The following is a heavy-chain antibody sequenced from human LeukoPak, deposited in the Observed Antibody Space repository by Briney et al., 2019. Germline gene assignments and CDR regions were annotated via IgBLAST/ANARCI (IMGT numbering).Heavy chain of an antibody. CDR1: GFTFGDYA. CDR3: TRDRDLSGSYPQYDY. J-gene: IGHJ4*02. V-gene: IGHV3-49*04. CDR2: IRSKAYGGTT. Sequence: GGSLRLSCTASGFTFGDYAMSWVRQAPGKGLEWVGFIRSKAYGGTTEYAASVKGRFTISRDDSKSIAYLQMNSLKTEDTAVYYCTRDRDLSGSYPQYDYWGQGTLVTVSS. D-gene: IGHD1-26*01.